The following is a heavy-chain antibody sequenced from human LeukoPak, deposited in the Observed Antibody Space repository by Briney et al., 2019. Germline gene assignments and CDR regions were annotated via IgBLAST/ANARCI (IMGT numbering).Heavy chain of an antibody. J-gene: IGHJ4*02. Sequence: SGESLRISCKGSGYSFTSYWVAWVRQTPGKGLEWMGIFHPGDSDTRYSPSFQGQVTMSADKSISTAYLQWSSLKASDTAMYYCARHTTVGGSLRFDYWGQGTLVSVSS. D-gene: IGHD4-23*01. CDR2: FHPGDSDT. CDR1: GYSFTSYW. V-gene: IGHV5-51*01. CDR3: ARHTTVGGSLRFDY.